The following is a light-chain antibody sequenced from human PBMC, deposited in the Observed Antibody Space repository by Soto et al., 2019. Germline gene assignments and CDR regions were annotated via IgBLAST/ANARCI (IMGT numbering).Light chain of an antibody. CDR2: DVT. V-gene: IGLV2-14*03. J-gene: IGLJ2*01. CDR3: SSYTTSRTLV. CDR1: SSDVGGYNY. Sequence: QSALTQPASVSGSPGQSITISCTGTSSDVGGYNYVSWYQQHPGKAPKLMIYDVTNRPSGISNRFSGSKSGNTASLTISGLQDEDEADYYCSSYTTSRTLVFGGCTKLTVL.